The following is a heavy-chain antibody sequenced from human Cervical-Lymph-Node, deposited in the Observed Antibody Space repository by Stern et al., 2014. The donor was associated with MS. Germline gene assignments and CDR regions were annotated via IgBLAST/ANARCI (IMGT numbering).Heavy chain of an antibody. CDR2: IDFSSSIL. V-gene: IGHV3-48*02. CDR1: GFTFSAFS. CDR3: ARKRFDEYFFDD. Sequence: EVQLVESGGGLVQPGGSLRLSCAASGFTFSAFSMNWVRLPPGKGLEWVSYIDFSSSILYYAASMRGRVTISRDNVKNSLYLQMNSLRDEDTAVYYCARKRFDEYFFDDWGQGTPVTVSS. J-gene: IGHJ4*02. D-gene: IGHD2/OR15-2a*01.